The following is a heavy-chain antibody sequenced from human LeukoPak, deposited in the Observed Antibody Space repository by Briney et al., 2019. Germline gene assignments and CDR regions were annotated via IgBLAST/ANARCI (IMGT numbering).Heavy chain of an antibody. Sequence: QPGGSLRLSCAASGFTFSSYAMSWVRQAPGKGLEWVSAISGSGGSTYYADSVKGRFTISRDNSKNTLYLQMNSLRAEDTAVYYCAKSPRGYYDSSGYSAKLIDYWGQGTLVTVSS. CDR1: GFTFSSYA. J-gene: IGHJ4*02. D-gene: IGHD3-22*01. CDR3: AKSPRGYYDSSGYSAKLIDY. V-gene: IGHV3-23*01. CDR2: ISGSGGST.